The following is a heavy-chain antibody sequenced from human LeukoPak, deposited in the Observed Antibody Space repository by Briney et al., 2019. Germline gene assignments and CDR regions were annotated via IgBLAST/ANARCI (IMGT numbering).Heavy chain of an antibody. CDR2: IYPRDSRT. CDR1: GYSFSSYW. D-gene: IGHD3-10*01. CDR3: ARHLSSITSSPNY. Sequence: GESLKISGKGYGYSFSSYWIAWVRQAPGKGLEWMGVIYPRDSRTTYSPSFQGQVTISADKTISTAYLQWSSLKASDTAIYYCARHLSSITSSPNYWGPGTLVSVSS. V-gene: IGHV5-51*01. J-gene: IGHJ4*02.